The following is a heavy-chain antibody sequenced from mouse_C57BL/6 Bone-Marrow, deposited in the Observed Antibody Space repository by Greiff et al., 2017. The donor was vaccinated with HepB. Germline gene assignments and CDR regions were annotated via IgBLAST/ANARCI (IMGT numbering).Heavy chain of an antibody. J-gene: IGHJ1*03. D-gene: IGHD1-1*01. CDR3: ASPYDYGSSYWYWYFDV. CDR1: GYTFTSYW. Sequence: QVQLQQPGAELVMPGASVKLSCKASGYTFTSYWMHWVKQRPGQGLEWIGEIDPSDSYTNYNQKFKGKSTLTVDKSSSTAYMQLSSLTSEDSAVYYCASPYDYGSSYWYWYFDVWGTGTTVTVSS. V-gene: IGHV1-69*01. CDR2: IDPSDSYT.